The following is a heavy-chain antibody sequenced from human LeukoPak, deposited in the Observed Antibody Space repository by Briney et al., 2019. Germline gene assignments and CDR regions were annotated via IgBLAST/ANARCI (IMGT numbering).Heavy chain of an antibody. V-gene: IGHV4-4*07. Sequence: PSETLSLTCTVSNDSISSYYWSWIRQPAGKGLEWIGRIYTSGSINYNPSLKSRVTVSVDTSKKQFTLKLSSVTAADTAVYYCARGFTMVRRPYGWFDPWGQGALVTVSS. D-gene: IGHD3-10*01. J-gene: IGHJ5*02. CDR2: IYTSGSI. CDR3: ARGFTMVRRPYGWFDP. CDR1: NDSISSYY.